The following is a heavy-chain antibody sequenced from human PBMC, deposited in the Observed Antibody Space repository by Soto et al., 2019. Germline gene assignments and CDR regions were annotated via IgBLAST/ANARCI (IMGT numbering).Heavy chain of an antibody. V-gene: IGHV1-3*01. J-gene: IGHJ6*03. CDR1: GYTFTSYA. CDR2: INAGNGNT. CDR3: ARDTAPRGIGVVPAADAGGYMDG. D-gene: IGHD2-2*01. Sequence: ASVKVSCKASGYTFTSYAMHWVRQAPGQRLEWMGWINAGNGNTKYSQKFQGRVTITRDTSASTAYMELSSLRSEDTAVYYCARDTAPRGIGVVPAADAGGYMDGWGKGTTVTVSS.